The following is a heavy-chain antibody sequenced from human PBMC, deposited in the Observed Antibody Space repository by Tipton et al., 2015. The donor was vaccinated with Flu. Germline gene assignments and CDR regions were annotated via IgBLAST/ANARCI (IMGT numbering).Heavy chain of an antibody. Sequence: GLVKPSETLSLTCTVSGGSISSYYWSWIRQPAGKGLEWTGRIYTSGSTNYNPSLKSRVTMSVDTSKNQFSLKLSSVTAADTAVYYCARGADYYDSSGYWVDAFDIWGQGTMAPVSS. CDR2: IYTSGST. CDR3: ARGADYYDSSGYWVDAFDI. J-gene: IGHJ3*02. CDR1: GGSISSYY. D-gene: IGHD3-22*01. V-gene: IGHV4-4*07.